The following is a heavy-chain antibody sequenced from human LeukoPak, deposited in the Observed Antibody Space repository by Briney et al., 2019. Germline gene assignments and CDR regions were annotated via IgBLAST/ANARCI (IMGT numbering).Heavy chain of an antibody. Sequence: ASVKVSCKASGYTFTSYDINWVRQASGQGLEWMGWMNPNSGNTGYAQKFQGRVTMTRNTSISTAYMELSSLRSEDTAVYYCARVAYGDDAFDIWGQGTMVTVSS. CDR2: MNPNSGNT. V-gene: IGHV1-8*01. D-gene: IGHD3-10*01. J-gene: IGHJ3*02. CDR3: ARVAYGDDAFDI. CDR1: GYTFTSYD.